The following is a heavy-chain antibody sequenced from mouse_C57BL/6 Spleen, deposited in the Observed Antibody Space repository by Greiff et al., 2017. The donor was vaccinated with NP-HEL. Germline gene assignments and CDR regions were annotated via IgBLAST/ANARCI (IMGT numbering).Heavy chain of an antibody. Sequence: VQLVESGAELVKPGASVKISCKASGYAFSSYWMNWVKQRPGKGLEWIGQIYPGDGDTNYNGKFKGKATLTADKSSSTAYMQLSSLTSEDSAVYFCARAYDGYPAWFAYWGQGTLVTVSA. CDR2: IYPGDGDT. J-gene: IGHJ3*01. D-gene: IGHD2-3*01. CDR1: GYAFSSYW. V-gene: IGHV1-80*01. CDR3: ARAYDGYPAWFAY.